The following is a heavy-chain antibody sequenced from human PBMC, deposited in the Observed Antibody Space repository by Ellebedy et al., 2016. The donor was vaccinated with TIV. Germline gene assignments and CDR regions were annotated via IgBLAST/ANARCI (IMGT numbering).Heavy chain of an antibody. Sequence: ASVKVSXKTSGYTFTGYYMHWVRQAPGQGLEWMGWINPNSGDTYYAQKFQGRVTMTSDTSSSTVFMDLSSLRSEDTAVYYCVRGAVYHALDVWGQGTMVTVSS. CDR2: INPNSGDT. D-gene: IGHD5/OR15-5a*01. J-gene: IGHJ3*01. V-gene: IGHV1-2*02. CDR3: VRGAVYHALDV. CDR1: GYTFTGYY.